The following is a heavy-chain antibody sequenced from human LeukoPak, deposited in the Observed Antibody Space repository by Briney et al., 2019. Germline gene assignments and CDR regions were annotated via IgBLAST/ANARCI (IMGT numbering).Heavy chain of an antibody. CDR2: IIPIFGIA. Sequence: GASVKVSCKASGGTFSSYALSWVRQAPGQGLEWMGRIIPIFGIANYAQKFQGRVTITADKSTSTAYMELSSLRSEDTAVYYCARWDGDYRRLDYWGQGTLVTVSS. CDR1: GGTFSSYA. V-gene: IGHV1-69*04. J-gene: IGHJ4*02. CDR3: ARWDGDYRRLDY. D-gene: IGHD4-17*01.